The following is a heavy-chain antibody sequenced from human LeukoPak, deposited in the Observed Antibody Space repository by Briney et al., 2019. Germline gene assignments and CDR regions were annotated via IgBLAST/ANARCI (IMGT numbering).Heavy chain of an antibody. D-gene: IGHD2-8*01. V-gene: IGHV4-59*01. Sequence: SETLSLTCTVSGGSISSYYWSWIRQPPGKGLEWIGYIYYSGSTNYNLSLKSRVTISVDTSKNQSSLKLSSVTAADTAVYYCAREGDKYANWFDTWGQGTLVTVSS. CDR2: IYYSGST. CDR3: AREGDKYANWFDT. CDR1: GGSISSYY. J-gene: IGHJ5*02.